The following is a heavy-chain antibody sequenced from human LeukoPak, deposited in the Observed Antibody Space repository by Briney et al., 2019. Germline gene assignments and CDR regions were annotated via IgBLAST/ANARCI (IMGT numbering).Heavy chain of an antibody. CDR1: GGTFSSYA. D-gene: IGHD3-22*01. J-gene: IGHJ3*02. Sequence: SVKVSCKASGGTFSSYAISWVRQAPGQGLEWMGGIIPIFGTANYAQKFQGRVTITADESTSAAYMELSSLRSEDTAVYYCASPYYYDSSGPSAFDIWGQGTMVTVSS. V-gene: IGHV1-69*13. CDR2: IIPIFGTA. CDR3: ASPYYYDSSGPSAFDI.